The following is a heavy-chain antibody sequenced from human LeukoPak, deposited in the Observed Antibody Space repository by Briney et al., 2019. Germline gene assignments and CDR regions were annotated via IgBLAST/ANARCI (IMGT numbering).Heavy chain of an antibody. Sequence: SETLSLTCTVSGASISSTSYYWSWIRQPAGKGLEWIGRIYASGSTTYNPSLTSRVTISIDTSKNQISLKLSSVTAADTAIYYCARERNRAPDYWGQGALVIVSS. CDR2: IYASGST. CDR3: ARERNRAPDY. V-gene: IGHV4-61*02. D-gene: IGHD1-14*01. J-gene: IGHJ4*02. CDR1: GASISSTSYY.